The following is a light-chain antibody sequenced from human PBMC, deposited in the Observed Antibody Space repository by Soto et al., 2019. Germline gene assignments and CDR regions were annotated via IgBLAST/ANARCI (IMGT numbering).Light chain of an antibody. V-gene: IGKV1-5*03. CDR1: QTIDSW. CDR3: QQYHIYSGT. Sequence: DIQMTQSPSTLSASVGDRVTITCRASQTIDSWLAWYQQRPGKPPNLLIYKASTLASGVPSRFSGSGSGTEFTLTINNLQPDYFATYYCQQYHIYSGTFGQGTKVDIK. CDR2: KAS. J-gene: IGKJ1*01.